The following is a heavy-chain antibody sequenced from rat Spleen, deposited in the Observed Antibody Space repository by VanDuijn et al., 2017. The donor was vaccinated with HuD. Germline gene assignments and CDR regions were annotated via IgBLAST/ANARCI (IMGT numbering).Heavy chain of an antibody. Sequence: EVQLVESGGGLVQPGRSLKLSCAASGFTFNNYGMAWVRQAPTKGLEWVAIISYDGYITYYRDSVKGRFTISRDNAKSTLYLQMNSLRSEDTATYYCTRGGSPDYWGQGVMVTVSS. CDR1: GFTFNNYG. J-gene: IGHJ2*01. CDR2: ISYDGYIT. CDR3: TRGGSPDY. V-gene: IGHV5-29*01. D-gene: IGHD5-1*01.